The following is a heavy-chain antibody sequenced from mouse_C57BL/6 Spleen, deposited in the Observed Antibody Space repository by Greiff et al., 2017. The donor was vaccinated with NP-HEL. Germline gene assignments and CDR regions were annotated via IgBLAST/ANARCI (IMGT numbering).Heavy chain of an antibody. CDR1: GYAFSSSW. CDR3: ASNPYAMDY. V-gene: IGHV1-82*01. J-gene: IGHJ4*01. CDR2: IYPGDGDT. Sequence: QVQLQQSGPELVKPGASVKISCKASGYAFSSSWMNWVKQRPGKGLEWIGRIYPGDGDTNYNGKFKGKATLTADKSSSTAYMQLSSLTSEDSAVYFCASNPYAMDYWGQGTSVTVSS.